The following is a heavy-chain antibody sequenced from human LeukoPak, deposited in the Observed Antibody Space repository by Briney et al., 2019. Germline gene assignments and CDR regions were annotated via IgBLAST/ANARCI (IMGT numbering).Heavy chain of an antibody. D-gene: IGHD6-19*01. J-gene: IGHJ4*02. CDR1: AGSFSGYY. Sequence: ATETLSLTCAVYAGSFSGYYWSWIRQPPGKGLEWIGEINHSGSTNYNPSLKSRVTISVDTSKNQFSLKLSSVTAADTAVYYCASYAVAGRDLDDYWGQGTLVTVSS. CDR2: INHSGST. V-gene: IGHV4-34*01. CDR3: ASYAVAGRDLDDY.